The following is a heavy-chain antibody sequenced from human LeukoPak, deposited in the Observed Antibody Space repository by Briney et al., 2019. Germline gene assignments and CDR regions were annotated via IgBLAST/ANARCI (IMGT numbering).Heavy chain of an antibody. D-gene: IGHD6-25*01. Sequence: SETLSLTCTVSGGSISSSSYYWGWIRQPPGKGLEWIGSIYHSGSTYFHPSLKSRVTISVDTSKNQFSLKLSSVTAADTAVYYCARDQAAYSSTAAAFDIWGQGTVVTVSS. CDR3: ARDQAAYSSTAAAFDI. V-gene: IGHV4-39*07. CDR1: GGSISSSSYY. CDR2: IYHSGST. J-gene: IGHJ3*02.